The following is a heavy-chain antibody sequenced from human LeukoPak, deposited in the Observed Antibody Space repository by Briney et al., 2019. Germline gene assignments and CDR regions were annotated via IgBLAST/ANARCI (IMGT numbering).Heavy chain of an antibody. J-gene: IGHJ4*02. V-gene: IGHV4-59*01. CDR1: GASISSDY. CDR2: IYYSGST. CDR3: ARSRGYTYGYVDY. D-gene: IGHD5-18*01. Sequence: PSETLSLTCTVSGASISSDYWSWIRQPPGKGLEWIGYIYYSGSTNYNPPLKSRVTISVDTSKNQVSLKLDSVTAADTAVYYCARSRGYTYGYVDYWGQGTLVTVSS.